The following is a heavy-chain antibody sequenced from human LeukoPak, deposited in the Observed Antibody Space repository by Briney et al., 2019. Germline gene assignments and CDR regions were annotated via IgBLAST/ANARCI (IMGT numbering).Heavy chain of an antibody. J-gene: IGHJ4*02. CDR3: ARETNAYYYGSGSSN. CDR1: GGTFSSYA. Sequence: GASVKVSCTASGGTFSSYAISWVRQAPGQGLEWMAGIIPIFGTANYAQKFQGRVTITADKSTSTAYMELSSLRSEDTAVYYCARETNAYYYGSGSSNWGQGTLVTVSS. V-gene: IGHV1-69*06. D-gene: IGHD3-10*01. CDR2: IIPIFGTA.